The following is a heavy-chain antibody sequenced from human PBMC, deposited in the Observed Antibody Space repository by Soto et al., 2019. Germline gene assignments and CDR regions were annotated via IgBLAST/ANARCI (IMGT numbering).Heavy chain of an antibody. CDR2: IYYSGGT. J-gene: IGHJ5*02. D-gene: IGHD6-13*01. Sequence: SETLSLTCTVSGGSISSGGYYWSWIRQHPGKGLEWIGYIYYSGGTYYNPSLKSRVTISVDTSKNQFPLKLSSVTAADTAVYYCARESSSWRWFDPWGQGTLVTVSS. CDR3: ARESSSWRWFDP. V-gene: IGHV4-31*03. CDR1: GGSISSGGYY.